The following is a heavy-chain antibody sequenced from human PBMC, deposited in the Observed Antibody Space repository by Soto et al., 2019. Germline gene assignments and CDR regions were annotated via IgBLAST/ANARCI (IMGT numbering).Heavy chain of an antibody. CDR2: ISSSSSYI. D-gene: IGHD3-22*01. Sequence: GSLRLSCAASGFTFSSYSMNWVRQAPGKGLEWVSSISSSSSYIYYADSVKGRFTISRDNAKNSLYLQMNSLRAEDTAVYYCARGLSSGYYYEFIPDYWGQGTLVTVSS. J-gene: IGHJ4*02. CDR3: ARGLSSGYYYEFIPDY. V-gene: IGHV3-21*01. CDR1: GFTFSSYS.